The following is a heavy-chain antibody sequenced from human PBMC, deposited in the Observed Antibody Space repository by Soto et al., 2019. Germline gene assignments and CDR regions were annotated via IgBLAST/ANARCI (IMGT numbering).Heavy chain of an antibody. CDR3: ARHTRNQFDP. CDR1: GDSMTSSSYY. J-gene: IGHJ5*02. Sequence: SETLSLTCTVSGDSMTSSSYYWGWIRQPPGKGLEWIGSINYSARTSYNSGSTYYSPSLKSRVTISGDTSKSQFSLKLSSVTAADTAVYYCARHTRNQFDPWGQGTLVTVSS. V-gene: IGHV4-39*01. CDR2: INYSARTSYNSGST.